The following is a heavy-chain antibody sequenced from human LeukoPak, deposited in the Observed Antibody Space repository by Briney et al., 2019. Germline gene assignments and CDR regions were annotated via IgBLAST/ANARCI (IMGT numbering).Heavy chain of an antibody. CDR3: ARQGVGATDC. CDR1: GGSISNRSYY. Sequence: SETLSLTCTVSGGSISNRSYYWGWIRQPPGKGLEWIGKISDSGNTYYSPSLRSRVTISIDTSKNQFSLKLSSVTATDTAVYYCARQGVGATDCWGQGTLVTVSS. V-gene: IGHV4-39*01. D-gene: IGHD1-26*01. J-gene: IGHJ4*02. CDR2: ISDSGNT.